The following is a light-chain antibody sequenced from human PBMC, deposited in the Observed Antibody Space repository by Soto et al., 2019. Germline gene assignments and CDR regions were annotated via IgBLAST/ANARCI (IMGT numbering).Light chain of an antibody. J-gene: IGKJ1*01. CDR1: QSVSNNY. Sequence: VLTQSPGTVSLSPGERATLSCRASQSVSNNYLAWYQQKPGQAPRPLIYGAANRATGIPDRFSGSGSGTDFTLTIIRLEPEDFAVYYCQQYGSSGTFGQGTKVDIK. CDR2: GAA. CDR3: QQYGSSGT. V-gene: IGKV3-20*01.